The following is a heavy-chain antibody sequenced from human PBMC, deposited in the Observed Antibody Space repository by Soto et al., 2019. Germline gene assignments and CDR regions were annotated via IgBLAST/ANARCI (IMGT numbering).Heavy chain of an antibody. J-gene: IGHJ3*02. D-gene: IGHD6-6*01. CDR1: GFTFSSYS. CDR2: ISSSSSYI. Sequence: PGGSLRLSCAASGFTFSSYSMNWVRQAPGKGLEWVSSISSSSSYIYYADSVKGRFTISRDNAKNSLYLQMNSLRAEDTAVYYCARDDPHVQGAFDIWGQGTMVTVSS. V-gene: IGHV3-21*01. CDR3: ARDDPHVQGAFDI.